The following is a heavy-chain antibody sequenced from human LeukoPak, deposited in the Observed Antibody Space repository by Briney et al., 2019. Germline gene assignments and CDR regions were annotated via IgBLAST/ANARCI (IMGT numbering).Heavy chain of an antibody. V-gene: IGHV4-59*08. J-gene: IGHJ4*02. CDR1: GGSISSYY. CDR3: AHGGSSWYYFDY. Sequence: SETLSLTCTVSGGSISSYYWSWIRQPPGKGLEWIGYIYYSGSTNYNPSLKSRVIISVDTSKNQFSLKLSSVTAADTAVYYCAHGGSSWYYFDYWGQGTLVTVSS. D-gene: IGHD6-13*01. CDR2: IYYSGST.